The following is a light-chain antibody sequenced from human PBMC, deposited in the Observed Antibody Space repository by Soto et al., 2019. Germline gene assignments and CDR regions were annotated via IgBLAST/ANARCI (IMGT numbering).Light chain of an antibody. CDR1: SRDIGHYDY. Sequence: SGLTEPPSGSGSPVQSITISRPGTSRDIGHYDYVSWYQQHPGKAPKLMIYHVTYRPSGVSNRYSGSKSGNSASLTISGLQADDEADYYCCSLTTSHTYVFGSGTKVTVL. CDR2: HVT. J-gene: IGLJ1*01. V-gene: IGLV2-14*03. CDR3: CSLTTSHTYV.